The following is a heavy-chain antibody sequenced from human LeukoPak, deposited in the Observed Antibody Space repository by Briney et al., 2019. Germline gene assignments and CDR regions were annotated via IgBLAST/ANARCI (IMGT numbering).Heavy chain of an antibody. CDR3: AREGYSGYDYWFDP. Sequence: SQTLSLTCAISADSVSSNSAAWNWIRQSPSRGLGWLGRTYYRSKWYNDYAVSVKSRITINPDTSKNQFSLQLNSVSPEDTAVYYCAREGYSGYDYWFDPWGQGTLVTVSS. CDR1: ADSVSSNSAA. D-gene: IGHD5-12*01. J-gene: IGHJ5*02. CDR2: TYYRSKWYN. V-gene: IGHV6-1*01.